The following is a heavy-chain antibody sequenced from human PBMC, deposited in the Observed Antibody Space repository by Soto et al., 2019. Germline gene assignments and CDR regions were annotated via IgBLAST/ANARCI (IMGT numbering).Heavy chain of an antibody. Sequence: PSETLSLTCTVSGGSISSGGYYWSWIRQHPGKGLEWIGYIYYSGSTYYNPSLKSRVTISVDTSKNQFSLKLSSVTAADTAVYYCARELYSSSSGYFDYWGQGTLVTVS. CDR1: GGSISSGGYY. J-gene: IGHJ4*02. D-gene: IGHD6-6*01. CDR3: ARELYSSSSGYFDY. V-gene: IGHV4-31*03. CDR2: IYYSGST.